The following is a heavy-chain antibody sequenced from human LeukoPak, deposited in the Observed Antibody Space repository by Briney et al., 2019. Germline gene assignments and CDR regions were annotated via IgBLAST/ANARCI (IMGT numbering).Heavy chain of an antibody. CDR3: ARMLY. D-gene: IGHD2-8*01. V-gene: IGHV3-30-3*01. J-gene: IGHJ4*02. CDR2: ISYDGSNK. CDR1: GFTFSSYA. Sequence: GGSLRLSCAASGFTFSSYAMHWVRQAPGKGLEWVAVISYDGSNKYYADSVKGRFTISRDNSKNTLYLQMNSLRAEDTAVYYCARMLYWGQGTLVTVSS.